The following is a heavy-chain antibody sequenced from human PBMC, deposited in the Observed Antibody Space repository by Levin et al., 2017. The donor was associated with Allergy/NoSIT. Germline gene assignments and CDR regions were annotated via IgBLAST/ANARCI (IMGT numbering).Heavy chain of an antibody. D-gene: IGHD2-2*01. J-gene: IGHJ4*02. CDR1: GDSIGSRAFY. Sequence: KTSETLSLTCTVSGDSIGSRAFYWGWIRQPPGKGLEWVASIYYSGSTYYNPSLKSRVTVSVDTSKNQFSLKLTSVTAADTAIYYCARRLAPSSNWDFDYWGPGTLVTVSS. CDR3: ARRLAPSSNWDFDY. CDR2: IYYSGST. V-gene: IGHV4-39*01.